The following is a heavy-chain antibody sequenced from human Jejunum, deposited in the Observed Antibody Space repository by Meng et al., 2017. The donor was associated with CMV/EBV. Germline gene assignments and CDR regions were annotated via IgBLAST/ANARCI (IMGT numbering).Heavy chain of an antibody. CDR1: VFTVNSNF. V-gene: IGHV3-66*02. Sequence: VFTVNSNFMTWVRQAPGKGLEWVAVSYSAGMTYYADSVKGRFTISRDNSKNTMYLQMNGLRLEDTAMYYCATEVAVRNYFSYGMDVWGQGTAVTVSS. CDR2: SYSAGMT. CDR3: ATEVAVRNYFSYGMDV. J-gene: IGHJ6*02. D-gene: IGHD3-10*01.